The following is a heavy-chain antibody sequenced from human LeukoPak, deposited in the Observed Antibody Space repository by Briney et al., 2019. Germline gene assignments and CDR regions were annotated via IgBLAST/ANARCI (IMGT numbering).Heavy chain of an antibody. Sequence: ASVKVSCKASGYTFTGYYMHWVRQAPGQGLEWMGWINPNSGGTNYAQKFQGRDTMTRDTSISTAYMELSRLRSDDTAVYYCARDIVVVPAAILGDNWFDPWGQGTLVTVSS. J-gene: IGHJ5*02. D-gene: IGHD2-2*02. V-gene: IGHV1-2*02. CDR2: INPNSGGT. CDR1: GYTFTGYY. CDR3: ARDIVVVPAAILGDNWFDP.